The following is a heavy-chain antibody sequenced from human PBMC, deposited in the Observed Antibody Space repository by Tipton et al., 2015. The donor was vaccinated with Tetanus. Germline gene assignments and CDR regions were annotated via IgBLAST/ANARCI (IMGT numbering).Heavy chain of an antibody. Sequence: SLRLSCAASGFSFSVYSINWVRQAPGNGLEWVAAISGSRLTPYYADSVKGRFTISRDNSKNTLSLQLNSLRAGDTAIYYCAKEALGVLNLWGNGTTVIVSS. J-gene: IGHJ6*03. CDR2: ISGSRLTP. CDR1: GFSFSVYS. D-gene: IGHD3-16*01. V-gene: IGHV3-23*01. CDR3: AKEALGVLNL.